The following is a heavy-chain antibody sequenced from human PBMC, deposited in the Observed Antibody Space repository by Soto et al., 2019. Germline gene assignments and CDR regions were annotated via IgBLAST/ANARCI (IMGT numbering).Heavy chain of an antibody. J-gene: IGHJ4*02. V-gene: IGHV1-69*13. Sequence: SVKVSCKASGGTFSSYAISWVRQAPGQGLEWMGGIIPIFGTANYAQKFQGRVTITADESTSTAYMELSSLRSEDTAVCYCASLSSIAAAGASPFDYWGQGTLVTVSS. CDR1: GGTFSSYA. CDR2: IIPIFGTA. CDR3: ASLSSIAAAGASPFDY. D-gene: IGHD6-13*01.